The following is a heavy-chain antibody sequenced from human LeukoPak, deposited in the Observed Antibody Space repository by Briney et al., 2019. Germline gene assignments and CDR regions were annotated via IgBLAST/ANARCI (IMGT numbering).Heavy chain of an antibody. V-gene: IGHV3-11*01. CDR2: ISSSGSTI. J-gene: IGHJ6*02. CDR3: ARDRIPPYYYYYYGMDV. Sequence: GVSLRLSCAASGFTFSYYYMSWIRQAPGKGLEWVSYISSSGSTIYYADSVKGRFTIYRDNAKNSLYLQMNSLRAEDTAVYYCARDRIPPYYYYYYGMDVWGQGTTVTVSS. CDR1: GFTFSYYY.